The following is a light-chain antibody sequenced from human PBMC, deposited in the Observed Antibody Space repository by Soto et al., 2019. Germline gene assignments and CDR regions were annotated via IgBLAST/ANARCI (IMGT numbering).Light chain of an antibody. CDR2: GAS. V-gene: IGKV3-20*01. CDR3: QHFGGTTFT. J-gene: IGKJ5*01. Sequence: EIVLTQSPGTLSLSPGERATLSCRASQTVSRSALAWYQQRPGQTPSLLIYGASTRATGIPDRFSGSGSGTHFTLTISRLEPGDFAVYYCQHFGGTTFTFGQGTRREIK. CDR1: QTVSRSA.